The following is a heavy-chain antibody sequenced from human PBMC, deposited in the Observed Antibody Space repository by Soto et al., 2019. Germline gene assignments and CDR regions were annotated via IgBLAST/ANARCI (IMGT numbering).Heavy chain of an antibody. J-gene: IGHJ5*02. D-gene: IGHD2-2*01. Sequence: SETLSLTCTVSGGSISSGGYYWSWIRQHPGKGLEWIGYIYYSGSTYYNPSLKSRVTISVDTSKNQFSLKLSSVTAADTAVYYCARGLRGYCSSTSCEGVYWFDPWGQGTLVTVS. V-gene: IGHV4-31*03. CDR1: GGSISSGGYY. CDR2: IYYSGST. CDR3: ARGLRGYCSSTSCEGVYWFDP.